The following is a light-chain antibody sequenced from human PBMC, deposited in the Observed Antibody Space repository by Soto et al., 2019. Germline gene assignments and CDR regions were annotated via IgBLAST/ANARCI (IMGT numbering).Light chain of an antibody. CDR3: GGWDDSLSGPV. V-gene: IGLV1-47*01. J-gene: IGLJ2*01. CDR1: SSDVGAYDY. Sequence: QSALTQPPSASGSPGQSVTISCTGTSSDVGAYDYVSWYRQFPGTAPKLLIQRNNQRPSGVPARFSGSKSGTSASLAISGLRSEDEADYYCGGWDDSLSGPVFGGGTKLTVL. CDR2: RNN.